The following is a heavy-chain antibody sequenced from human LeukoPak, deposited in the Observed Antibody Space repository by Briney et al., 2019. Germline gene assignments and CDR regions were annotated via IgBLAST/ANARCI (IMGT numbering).Heavy chain of an antibody. V-gene: IGHV3-74*01. Sequence: GGSLRLSCAASGFTYSNHWRHWVRQVPGEGLVWVSRIHRDGTTTNYADSVEGRFTISRDNARDTLFLQMNNLRVEDTAFYYCARARPDGSSYFDYWGQGILVTVSS. J-gene: IGHJ4*02. CDR3: ARARPDGSSYFDY. CDR1: GFTYSNHW. CDR2: IHRDGTTT.